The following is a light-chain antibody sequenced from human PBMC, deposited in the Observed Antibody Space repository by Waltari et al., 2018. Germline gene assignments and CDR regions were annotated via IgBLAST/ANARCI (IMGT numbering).Light chain of an antibody. CDR1: KIESKR. V-gene: IGLV3-21*04. J-gene: IGLJ2*01. CDR3: QVWDDSNNSGV. CDR2: YDS. Sequence: SYVLTQTPSVSLAPGQTAIITCGGDKIESKRVNWYQLKPGQALVLVMFYDSDRPPGIPDRFSGSNSGNTATLTISRVEDDDEADYFCQVWDDSNNSGVFGGGTKLTVL.